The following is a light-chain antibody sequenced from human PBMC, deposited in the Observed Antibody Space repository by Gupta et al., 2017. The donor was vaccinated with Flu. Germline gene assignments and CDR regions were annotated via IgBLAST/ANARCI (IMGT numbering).Light chain of an antibody. CDR2: DAS. V-gene: IGKV3-11*01. CDR3: RQHCNCPPYT. Sequence: EIVLTQSPATLSLSPGERATLSCRASQTVSNYLAWYQQKPGQSPRLLIYDASNRATGIPARFSGSGYGTDFTLTISSREPEDFAVYYCRQHCNCPPYTFGQGTKVDIK. CDR1: QTVSNY. J-gene: IGKJ2*01.